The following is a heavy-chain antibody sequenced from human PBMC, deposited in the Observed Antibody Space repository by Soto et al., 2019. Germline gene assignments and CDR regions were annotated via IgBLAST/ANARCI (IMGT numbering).Heavy chain of an antibody. CDR1: EFTFSSYA. CDR2: ISGSGATT. D-gene: IGHD6-13*01. Sequence: LRLSCAASEFTFSSYAMSWVRQAPNKGLEWVSTISGSGATTYYADSAKGRFTISRDNSRNTLYLQMNSLRVEDTAVYYCAKTLLSTSWYGLHDYVSQGTLVTVSS. V-gene: IGHV3-23*01. CDR3: AKTLLSTSWYGLHDY. J-gene: IGHJ4*02.